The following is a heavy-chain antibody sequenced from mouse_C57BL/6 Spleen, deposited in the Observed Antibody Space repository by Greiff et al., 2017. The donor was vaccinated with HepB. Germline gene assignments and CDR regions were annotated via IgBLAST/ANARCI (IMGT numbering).Heavy chain of an antibody. CDR2: IYPGDGDT. Sequence: VQLPQSGAALVKPGASVTISCKASGYAFSSYWMNWVKQRPGKGLEWIGQIYPGDGDTNYNGKFKGKATLTADKSSSKDYMQLSSLTSEDSAVYFCAPTPFYYGNHYFDEWGKGTTRTVAA. CDR3: APTPFYYGNHYFDE. J-gene: IGHJ2*01. D-gene: IGHD2-1*01. CDR1: GYAFSSYW. V-gene: IGHV1-80*01.